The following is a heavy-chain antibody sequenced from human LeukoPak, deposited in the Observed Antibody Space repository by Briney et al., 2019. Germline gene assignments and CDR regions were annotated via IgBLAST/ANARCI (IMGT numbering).Heavy chain of an antibody. CDR2: ISYDGSNK. D-gene: IGHD3-9*01. V-gene: IGHV3-30*04. CDR1: GFTFNSYA. J-gene: IGHJ4*02. Sequence: GGSLRLSCAASGFTFNSYAMHWVRQAPGKGLEWVAVISYDGSNKYYADSVKGRFTISRDNSKNTLYLQMNSLRAEDTAVYYCARDYILTGYLDYWGQGTLVTVSS. CDR3: ARDYILTGYLDY.